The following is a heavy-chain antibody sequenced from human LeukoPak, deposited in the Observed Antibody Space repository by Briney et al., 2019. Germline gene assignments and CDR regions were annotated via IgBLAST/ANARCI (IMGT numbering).Heavy chain of an antibody. J-gene: IGHJ5*02. V-gene: IGHV4-39*01. CDR1: GGSISSSSYY. CDR3: ARHWNIGKAAAGTVLGWFDP. Sequence: TSETLSLTCTVSGGSISSSSYYWGWIRQPPGKGLEWIGSIYYSGSTYYNPSLKSRVTISVDTSMNQFSLKLSSVTAADTAVYYCARHWNIGKAAAGTVLGWFDPWGQGTLVTVSS. CDR2: IYYSGST. D-gene: IGHD6-13*01.